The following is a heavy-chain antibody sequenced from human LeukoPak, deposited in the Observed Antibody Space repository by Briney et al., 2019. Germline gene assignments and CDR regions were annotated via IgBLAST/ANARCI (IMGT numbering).Heavy chain of an antibody. CDR2: IKQDGSEK. CDR1: GFTFSSYW. J-gene: IGHJ4*02. D-gene: IGHD3-10*01. Sequence: GGSLRLSCAASGFTFSSYWMSWVRQAPGKGLEWVANIKQDGSEKYYVDSVKGRFTISRDNAKNSLYLQMNSLRGEDTAVYYCASDNYYGSGSYPPLDYWGQGTLVTVSS. CDR3: ASDNYYGSGSYPPLDY. V-gene: IGHV3-7*01.